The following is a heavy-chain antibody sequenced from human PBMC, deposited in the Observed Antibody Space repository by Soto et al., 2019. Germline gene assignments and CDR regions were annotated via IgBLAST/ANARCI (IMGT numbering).Heavy chain of an antibody. CDR1: GYSFTTYG. J-gene: IGHJ6*02. V-gene: IGHV1-18*01. CDR2: ISAFNGQT. CDR3: AGDGRKQLWVEGLNAMDV. Sequence: ASVQVSCKTSGYSFTTYGIILVRLAPGQGLEWMGWISAFNGQTNYGQKFRGRVTFTTDTSTNTAYMELRSLTSDDTAMYYCAGDGRKQLWVEGLNAMDVWGQGTTVTVSS. D-gene: IGHD5-18*01.